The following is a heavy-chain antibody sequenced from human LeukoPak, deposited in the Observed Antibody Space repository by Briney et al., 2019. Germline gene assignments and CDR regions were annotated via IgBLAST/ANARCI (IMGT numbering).Heavy chain of an antibody. Sequence: GGSLRLSCTASGFTFGDYAMSWVRQAPGKGLEWVGFIRSKAYGGTTEYAASVKGRFTISRDDSKSIAYLQMNSLKTEDTAVYYCTRDEYGRYYGMDVWGQGTTVTVSS. CDR1: GFTFGDYA. V-gene: IGHV3-49*04. CDR2: IRSKAYGGTT. CDR3: TRDEYGRYYGMDV. D-gene: IGHD2/OR15-2a*01. J-gene: IGHJ6*02.